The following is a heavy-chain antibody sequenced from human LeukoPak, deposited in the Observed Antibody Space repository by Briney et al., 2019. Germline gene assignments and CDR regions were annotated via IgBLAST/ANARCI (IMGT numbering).Heavy chain of an antibody. V-gene: IGHV3-7*01. J-gene: IGHJ4*02. CDR1: GFTFTKYW. CDR2: IKQDGSDK. CDR3: ARAGVSGYDNDY. Sequence: GGSLRLSCAASGFTFTKYWMTWVRQAPGKGLEWVGNIKQDGSDKNYMDSVKGRFTISRDNTKNSVYLQMSSLRAEDTAVYYCARAGVSGYDNDYWGQGTLVTVSS. D-gene: IGHD5-12*01.